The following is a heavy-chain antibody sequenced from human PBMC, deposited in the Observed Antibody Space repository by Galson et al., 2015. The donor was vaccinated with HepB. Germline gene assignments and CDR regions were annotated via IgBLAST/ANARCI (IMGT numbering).Heavy chain of an antibody. CDR2: ISTYNGNT. V-gene: IGHV1-18*01. CDR1: GYTFTSHD. D-gene: IGHD1-26*01. CDR3: AKSRGSLCPYDGFDI. Sequence: SVKVSCKASGYTFTSHDISWVRQAPGQGLEWMGWISTYNGNTNYAQKLQGRVTMTTDTSTSTAYMELRRLTSGDTAVYFCAKSRGSLCPYDGFDIWGQGTMVTVSS. J-gene: IGHJ3*02.